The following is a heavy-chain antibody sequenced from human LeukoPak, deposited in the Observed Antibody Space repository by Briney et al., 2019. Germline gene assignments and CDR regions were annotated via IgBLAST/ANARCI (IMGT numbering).Heavy chain of an antibody. CDR1: TDSFSSHY. CDR2: ISYIGST. J-gene: IGHJ3*02. D-gene: IGHD4-17*01. Sequence: SETLSLTCAVSTDSFSSHYWTWIRQPPGKGLEWIGYISYIGSTNYNPSLKSRVTISIDTSKNQFSLKLSSVIAADTAVYYCARDLVTVTKGFDIWGQGTMVSVSS. V-gene: IGHV4-59*11. CDR3: ARDLVTVTKGFDI.